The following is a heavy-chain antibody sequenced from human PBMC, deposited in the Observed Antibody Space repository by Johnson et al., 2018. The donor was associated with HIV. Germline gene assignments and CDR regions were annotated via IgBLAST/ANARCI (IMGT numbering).Heavy chain of an antibody. D-gene: IGHD3-22*01. CDR2: ISYDGSNK. CDR1: GLNFSDYG. J-gene: IGHJ3*02. Sequence: QVQLVESGGGLVQPGGSLTLSCAASGLNFSDYGMHWVRQAPGKGLEWVAVISYDGSNKYYADSVKGRFNISRDNSKNTLYLQMNSLRAEDTAVYYCARGRISMTVVDLRGGAFDIWGQGTTVTVSS. CDR3: ARGRISMTVVDLRGGAFDI. V-gene: IGHV3-30-3*01.